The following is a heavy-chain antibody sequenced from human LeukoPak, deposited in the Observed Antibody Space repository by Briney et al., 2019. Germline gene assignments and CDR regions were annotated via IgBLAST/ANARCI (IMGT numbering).Heavy chain of an antibody. D-gene: IGHD3-10*01. CDR3: ARFSGSLGWFDP. CDR1: GASISSYY. J-gene: IGHJ5*02. CDR2: VYYSGST. V-gene: IGHV4-59*01. Sequence: PSETLSLTCTVSGASISSYYWSWIRQPPGKGLEWIGYVYYSGSTNYNPSLKSRVTISVDTSKDQFSLKLSSVTAADTAVYYCARFSGSLGWFDPWGQGTLVTVSS.